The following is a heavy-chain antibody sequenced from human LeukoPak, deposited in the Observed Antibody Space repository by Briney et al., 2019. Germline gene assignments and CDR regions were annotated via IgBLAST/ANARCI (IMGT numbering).Heavy chain of an antibody. CDR1: GYTFTDYY. CDR3: ARGPIHSGYDFHFDY. D-gene: IGHD5-12*01. Sequence: GASVKVSCKASGYTFTDYYMHWVQQAPGKGLEWMGRVDPEDGETIYAEKFQGRVTITADKSTSTAYMELSSLRSEDTAVYYCARGPIHSGYDFHFDYWGQGTLVTVSS. V-gene: IGHV1-69-2*01. CDR2: VDPEDGET. J-gene: IGHJ4*02.